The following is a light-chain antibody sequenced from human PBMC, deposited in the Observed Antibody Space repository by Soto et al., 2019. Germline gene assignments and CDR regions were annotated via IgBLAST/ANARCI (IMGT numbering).Light chain of an antibody. J-gene: IGLJ3*02. Sequence: QSALTQPRSVSGSPGQSVTISCTGTSSDVGGYNYVSWYQQYPGNAPKLMIYDVGKRPSGVPDRFSGSKSGNTASLTISGLQADDEADYYCCSYAGSYTGVFGGGTKLTV. CDR2: DVG. CDR3: CSYAGSYTGV. V-gene: IGLV2-11*01. CDR1: SSDVGGYNY.